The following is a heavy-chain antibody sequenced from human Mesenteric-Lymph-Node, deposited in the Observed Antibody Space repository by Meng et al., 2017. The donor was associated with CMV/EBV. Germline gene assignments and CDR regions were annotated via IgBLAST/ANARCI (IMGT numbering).Heavy chain of an antibody. CDR1: GVTVSSNY. V-gene: IGHV3-53*04. D-gene: IGHD6-19*01. CDR2: IYSGGST. CDR3: ARVGYSSGWYDWYFDL. J-gene: IGHJ2*01. Sequence: SGVTVSSNYMSWVRQAPGKGLEWVSVIYSGGSTYYADSVKGRFTISRHNSKNTLYLQMNSLRAEDTAVYYCARVGYSSGWYDWYFDLWGRGTLVTVSS.